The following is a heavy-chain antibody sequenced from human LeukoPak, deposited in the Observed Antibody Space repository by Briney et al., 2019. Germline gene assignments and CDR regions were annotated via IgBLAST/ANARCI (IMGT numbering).Heavy chain of an antibody. CDR3: ARGGYDSSGYRIEDY. J-gene: IGHJ4*02. D-gene: IGHD3-22*01. Sequence: GGSLRLSCAASGFTFDDYGMSWVRQAPGKGLEWVANIKQDGSEKYYVDSVKGRFTISRDNAKNSLYLQMNSLRAEDTAVYYCARGGYDSSGYRIEDYWGQGTLVTVSS. CDR2: IKQDGSEK. CDR1: GFTFDDYG. V-gene: IGHV3-7*01.